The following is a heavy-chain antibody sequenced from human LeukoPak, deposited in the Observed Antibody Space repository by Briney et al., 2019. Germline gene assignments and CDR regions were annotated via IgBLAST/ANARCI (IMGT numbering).Heavy chain of an antibody. D-gene: IGHD5-12*01. CDR2: ISGSGGST. CDR3: AKDIHIVATMKAFDY. Sequence: GGSLRLSCAASGFTFGNYGMSWFRQAPVKGLEWVSAISGSGGSTYYADSVKGRFTISRDNSKNTLYLQMNSLRAEDTAVYYCAKDIHIVATMKAFDYWGQGTLVTVSS. CDR1: GFTFGNYG. J-gene: IGHJ4*02. V-gene: IGHV3-23*01.